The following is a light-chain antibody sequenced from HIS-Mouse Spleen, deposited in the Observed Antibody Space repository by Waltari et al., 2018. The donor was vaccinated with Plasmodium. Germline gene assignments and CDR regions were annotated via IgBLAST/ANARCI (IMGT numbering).Light chain of an antibody. CDR3: QAWDSSTVV. V-gene: IGLV3-1*01. Sequence: SYELTQPPSVSVSPGPTASIPRPGDNLGAKYPCWYQQKPGQSPVLVIYQDSKRPSGIPERFSGSNSGNTATLTISGTQAMDEADYYCQAWDSSTVVFGGGTKLTVL. CDR2: QDS. CDR1: NLGAKY. J-gene: IGLJ2*01.